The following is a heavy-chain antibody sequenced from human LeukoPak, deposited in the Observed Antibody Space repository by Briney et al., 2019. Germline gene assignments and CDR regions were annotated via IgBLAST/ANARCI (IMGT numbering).Heavy chain of an antibody. Sequence: SQTLSLTGTVSGGSVTSGNYYWNWIRQPAGKGLEWIGRIYTNGGASYNPSLKSRVTISIDASKNQFSLKLSSVTAADTAVYYCAREPPGYWGQGILVTVSS. V-gene: IGHV4-61*02. CDR1: GGSVTSGNYY. CDR3: AREPPGY. J-gene: IGHJ4*02. CDR2: IYTNGGA.